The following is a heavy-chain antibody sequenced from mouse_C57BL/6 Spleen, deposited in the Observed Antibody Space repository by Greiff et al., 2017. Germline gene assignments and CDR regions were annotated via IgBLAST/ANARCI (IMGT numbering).Heavy chain of an antibody. V-gene: IGHV1-64*01. CDR1: GYTFTSYW. Sequence: QVQLKQPGAELVKPGASVKLSCKASGYTFTSYWMHWVKQRPGQGLEWIGMIHPNSGSTNYNEKFKSKATLTVDKSSSTAYMQLSSLTSEDSAVYYCARGDGSSPDWYFDVWGTGTTVTVSS. CDR3: ARGDGSSPDWYFDV. CDR2: IHPNSGST. D-gene: IGHD1-1*01. J-gene: IGHJ1*03.